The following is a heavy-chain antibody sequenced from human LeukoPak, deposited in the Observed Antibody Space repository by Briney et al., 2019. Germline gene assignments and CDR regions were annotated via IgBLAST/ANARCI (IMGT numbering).Heavy chain of an antibody. D-gene: IGHD6-19*01. CDR1: GYTFTGYY. CDR2: INPTSGGT. J-gene: IGHJ5*02. V-gene: IGHV1-2*02. CDR3: ARIEYSSGWYPS. Sequence: VSVNVSCKASGYTFTGYYMHWVRQAPGQGLEWMGWINPTSGGTNYAQKFQGRVTMTRDTSISTAYMELSRLRSDDTAVYYCARIEYSSGWYPSWGQGTLVTVFS.